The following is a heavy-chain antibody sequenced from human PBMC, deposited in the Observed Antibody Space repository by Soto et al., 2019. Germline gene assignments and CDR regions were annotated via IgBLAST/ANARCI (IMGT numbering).Heavy chain of an antibody. V-gene: IGHV4-59*01. CDR1: GGSISSYY. J-gene: IGHJ4*02. CDR2: IYYSGST. D-gene: IGHD6-6*01. CDR3: GRGAARGVFDY. Sequence: PSETLSLTCTVSGGSISSYYWSWIRQPPGKGLEWIGYIYYSGSTNYNPSLKSRVTISVDTSKNQFSLKLSSVTAADTAVYYCGRGAARGVFDYWGQGTLVTVSS.